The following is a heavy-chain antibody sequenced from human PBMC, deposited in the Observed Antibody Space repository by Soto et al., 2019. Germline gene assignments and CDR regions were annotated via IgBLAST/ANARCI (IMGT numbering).Heavy chain of an antibody. Sequence: PSETLSLICTVSGGSISGYYWSWIRQPPGKGLEWIGYIYNTGSTKYNPSLKSRVTMSVDTSKSQLSLRLRSLTAADTAVYYCARDAYGSGSSLAWGQGTLVTVSS. CDR1: GGSISGYY. CDR2: IYNTGST. V-gene: IGHV4-59*01. CDR3: ARDAYGSGSSLA. J-gene: IGHJ5*02. D-gene: IGHD3-10*01.